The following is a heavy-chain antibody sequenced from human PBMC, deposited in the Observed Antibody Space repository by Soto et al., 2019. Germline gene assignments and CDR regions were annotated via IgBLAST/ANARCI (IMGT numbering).Heavy chain of an antibody. D-gene: IGHD2-15*01. CDR1: GYTFTSYG. CDR3: ARGIATGQLDP. J-gene: IGHJ5*02. Sequence: ASVKVSCKASGYTFTSYGISWVRQAPGQGLEWMGWISPYNHYTNYAQKLQGRVTMTTDTSASTAYMDLSSLRSEDTAVYYCARGIATGQLDPWGQGTLVTVSS. CDR2: ISPYNHYT. V-gene: IGHV1-18*01.